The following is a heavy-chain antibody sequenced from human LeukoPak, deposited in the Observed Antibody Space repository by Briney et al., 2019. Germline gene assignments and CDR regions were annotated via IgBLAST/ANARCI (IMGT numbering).Heavy chain of an antibody. J-gene: IGHJ4*02. D-gene: IGHD3-10*01. CDR2: IYYSGST. V-gene: IGHV4-30-4*01. Sequence: SQTLSLTCTVSGGSISSGDYYWSWIRQPPGKGLEWIWYIYYSGSTYYNPSLKSRVTISVDTSKNQFSLKLSSVTAADTAVYYCARGYGSGSSQEAFSDYWGQGTLVTVSS. CDR1: GGSISSGDYY. CDR3: ARGYGSGSSQEAFSDY.